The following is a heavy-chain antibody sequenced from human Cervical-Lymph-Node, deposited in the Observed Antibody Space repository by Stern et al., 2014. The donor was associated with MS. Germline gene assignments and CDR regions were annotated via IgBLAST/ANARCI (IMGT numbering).Heavy chain of an antibody. J-gene: IGHJ4*02. CDR1: GYTFTNYE. D-gene: IGHD1-26*01. CDR2: INPNSDNT. V-gene: IGHV1-8*01. Sequence: VQLVQSGAEVKKTGASVKVSCKASGYTFTNYEINWVRPAPGQGLEWLGWINPNSDNTGYAHKFQGRVTMTRNTSISTVYMELSSLRFEDTAVYYCAREGVIVGPNRFDYWGQGTLVTVSS. CDR3: AREGVIVGPNRFDY.